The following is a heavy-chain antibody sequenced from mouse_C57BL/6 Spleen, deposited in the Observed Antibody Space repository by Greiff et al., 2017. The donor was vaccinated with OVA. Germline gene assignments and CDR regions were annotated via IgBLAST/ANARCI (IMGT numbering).Heavy chain of an antibody. D-gene: IGHD1-1*02. CDR1: GYTFTSYW. J-gene: IGHJ2*01. CDR3: AREDGYYGGYFDY. V-gene: IGHV1-64*01. CDR2: IHPNSGST. Sequence: QVQLQQPGAELVKPGASVKLSCKASGYTFTSYWMHWVKQRPGQGLEWIGMIHPNSGSTNYNEKFKSKATLTVDKSSSTAYMQLSSLTSEDSAVYYCAREDGYYGGYFDYWGQGTTLTVSS.